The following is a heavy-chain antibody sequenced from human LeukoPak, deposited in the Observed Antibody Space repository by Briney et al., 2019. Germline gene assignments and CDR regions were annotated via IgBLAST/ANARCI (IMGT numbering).Heavy chain of an antibody. V-gene: IGHV1-69*05. CDR3: ARTYYYDSSGYYQNLFFDY. Sequence: SVRVSLMASGGTFSSYAISWVRQAPGQGLEWMGGIIPIFGTANYAQKFQGRVTITTDESTSTAYMEMSSLRSEDTAVYYCARTYYYDSSGYYQNLFFDYWGQGTLVTVSS. D-gene: IGHD3-22*01. CDR2: IIPIFGTA. J-gene: IGHJ4*02. CDR1: GGTFSSYA.